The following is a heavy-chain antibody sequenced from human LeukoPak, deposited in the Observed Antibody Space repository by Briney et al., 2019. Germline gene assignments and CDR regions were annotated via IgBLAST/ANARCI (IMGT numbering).Heavy chain of an antibody. CDR1: GFTFNIHV. CDR2: ISGSGSST. Sequence: GGSLRLSCAASGFTFNIHVMTWVRQAPGKGLEWVSTISGSGSSTSYSDSVNGRFTISRDNSKNTLYLQMNSLRVEDTAVYYCAKVPTRTYCVGDCYSYYFDYWGQGTLVTVSS. V-gene: IGHV3-23*01. CDR3: AKVPTRTYCVGDCYSYYFDY. J-gene: IGHJ4*02. D-gene: IGHD2-21*02.